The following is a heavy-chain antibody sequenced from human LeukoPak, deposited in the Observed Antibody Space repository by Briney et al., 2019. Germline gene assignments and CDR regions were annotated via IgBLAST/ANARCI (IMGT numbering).Heavy chain of an antibody. CDR1: GFTFSSYS. CDR3: ARGRYSYGRPYFDY. CDR2: ISSSSSYI. V-gene: IGHV3-21*01. D-gene: IGHD5-18*01. Sequence: PGGSLRLSCAASGFTFSSYSMNWVRQAPGKGLEWVSSISSSSSYIYYADSVKGRFTISRDNAKNSLYLQMNSLRAEDTAVYYCARGRYSYGRPYFDYWGQGTLVTVSS. J-gene: IGHJ4*02.